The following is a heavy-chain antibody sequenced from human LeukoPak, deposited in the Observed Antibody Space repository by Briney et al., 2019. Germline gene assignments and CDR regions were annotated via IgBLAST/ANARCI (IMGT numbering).Heavy chain of an antibody. CDR1: GYTFTSYA. V-gene: IGHV1-3*01. D-gene: IGHD2-21*02. CDR2: INAGNGNT. J-gene: IGHJ4*02. Sequence: ASVKVSCKASGYTFTSYAMHWVRQAPGQWLEWMGWINAGNGNTKYSQKFQGRVTITRDTSASTAYMELSSLRSDDTAVYYCARDAPVVVTATPGPAFDYWGQGTLVTVSS. CDR3: ARDAPVVVTATPGPAFDY.